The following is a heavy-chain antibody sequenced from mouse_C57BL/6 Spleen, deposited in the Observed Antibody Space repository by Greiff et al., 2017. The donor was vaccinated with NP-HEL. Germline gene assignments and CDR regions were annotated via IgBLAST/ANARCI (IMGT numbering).Heavy chain of an antibody. CDR2: INPYNGDT. D-gene: IGHD2-4*01. CDR1: GYSFTGYF. V-gene: IGHV1-20*01. J-gene: IGHJ1*03. Sequence: EVQLVESGPELVKPGDSVKISCKASGYSFTGYFMNWVMQSHGKSLEWIGRINPYNGDTFYNQKFKGKATLTVDKSSSTAHMELRSLTSEDSAVYYCARDDYRGWYFDVWGTGTTVTVSS. CDR3: ARDDYRGWYFDV.